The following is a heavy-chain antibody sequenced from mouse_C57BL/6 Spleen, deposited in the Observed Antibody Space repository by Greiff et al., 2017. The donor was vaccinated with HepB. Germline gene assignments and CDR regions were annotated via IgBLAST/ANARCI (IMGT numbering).Heavy chain of an antibody. CDR2: ISSGSSTI. D-gene: IGHD1-3*01. Sequence: EVNVVESGGGLVKPGGSLKLSCAASGFTFSDYGMHWVRQAPEKGLEWVAYISSGSSTIYYADTVKGRFTISRDNAKNTLFLQMTSLRSEDTAMYYCARTRLKNAMDYWGQGTSVTVSS. J-gene: IGHJ4*01. CDR3: ARTRLKNAMDY. V-gene: IGHV5-17*01. CDR1: GFTFSDYG.